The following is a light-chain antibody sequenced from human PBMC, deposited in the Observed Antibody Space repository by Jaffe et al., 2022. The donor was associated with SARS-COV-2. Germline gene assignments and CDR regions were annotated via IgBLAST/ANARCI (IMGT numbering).Light chain of an antibody. CDR2: SNH. Sequence: QPVLTQPPSASGTPGQRVSISCSGSGSNIGSNTVTWYQQLPGTAPKLLIYSNHQRPSGVPDRFSGSKSGTSASLAISGLQPEDEADYFCAAWDDSVDSWVFGGGTKLTVL. CDR3: AAWDDSVDSWV. V-gene: IGLV1-44*01. J-gene: IGLJ3*02. CDR1: GSNIGSNT.